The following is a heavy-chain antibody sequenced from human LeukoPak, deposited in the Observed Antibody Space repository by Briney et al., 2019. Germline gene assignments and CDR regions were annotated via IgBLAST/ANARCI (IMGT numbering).Heavy chain of an antibody. CDR2: IKQDGSEK. CDR3: ARDPVGVAGCFDY. CDR1: GFTFSSYW. D-gene: IGHD6-19*01. J-gene: IGHJ4*02. V-gene: IGHV3-7*01. Sequence: SGGSLRLSCAASGFTFSSYWMSWVRQAPGKGLEWVANIKQDGSEKYYVDSVKGRFTISRDNAKNSLYLQMNSLRAEDTAVYYCARDPVGVAGCFDYWGQGTLVTVSS.